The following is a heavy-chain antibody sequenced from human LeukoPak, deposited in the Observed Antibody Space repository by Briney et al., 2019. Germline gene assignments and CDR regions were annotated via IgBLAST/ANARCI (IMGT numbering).Heavy chain of an antibody. J-gene: IGHJ4*02. CDR3: ARGTRSSSLRVDY. Sequence: PSETLSLTCAVYGGSFSGYYWSWIRQPPGKGLEWIGEINHSGSTNYNPSLKSRVTISVDTSKNQFSLKLSSVTAADTAVYYCARGTRSSSLRVDYWGQGTLVTVSS. CDR1: GGSFSGYY. CDR2: INHSGST. V-gene: IGHV4-34*01. D-gene: IGHD6-6*01.